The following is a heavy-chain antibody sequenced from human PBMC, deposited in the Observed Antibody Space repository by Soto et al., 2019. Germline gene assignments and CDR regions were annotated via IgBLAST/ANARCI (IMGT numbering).Heavy chain of an antibody. J-gene: IGHJ4*02. V-gene: IGHV3-7*01. D-gene: IGHD6-6*01. CDR3: ARAVAAPGSY. CDR1: GFTLSSYW. Sequence: PGGSLRLACAASGFTLSSYWVTGVRQAPGKGLEWVANINQNGIVIYYVDSVKARFTISRDNAKNSVYLQMNGLRVEDSAMYYCARAVAAPGSYWGQGTLVTVSS. CDR2: INQNGIVI.